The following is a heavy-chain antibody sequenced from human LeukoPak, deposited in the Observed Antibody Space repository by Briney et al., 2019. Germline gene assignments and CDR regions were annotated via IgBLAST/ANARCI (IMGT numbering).Heavy chain of an antibody. CDR2: ISGYNGNT. V-gene: IGHV1-18*01. CDR1: GYTFTSYG. J-gene: IGHJ5*02. CDR3: AREDRHMNWFDP. Sequence: ASVKVSCKASGYTFTSYGISWVRQAPGQGLEWMGWISGYNGNTNYAQKLQGRVTMTTDTSTSTAYMELRSLRSDDTAVYYCAREDRHMNWFDPWGQGTPVTVSS.